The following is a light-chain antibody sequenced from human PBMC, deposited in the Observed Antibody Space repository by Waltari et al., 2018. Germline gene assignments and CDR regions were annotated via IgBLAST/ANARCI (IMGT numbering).Light chain of an antibody. CDR2: AAF. CDR3: LT. V-gene: IGKV1-17*01. Sequence: DIQLTQSPSSLSASVGDRVTITCRASQAIRNDLGWYQQKPGQAPKPLIYAAFSWKSGVPARFSGSGSGTECTLTISSLQPEEFETYYCLTFGQGTKVEIK. J-gene: IGKJ1*01. CDR1: QAIRND.